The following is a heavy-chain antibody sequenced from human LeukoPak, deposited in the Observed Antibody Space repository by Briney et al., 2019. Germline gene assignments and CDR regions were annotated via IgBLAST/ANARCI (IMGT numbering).Heavy chain of an antibody. CDR3: ARLYYYGSGSLPYFDY. D-gene: IGHD3-10*01. CDR2: IDHSGST. CDR1: GGSFSGYY. Sequence: SETLSLTCAVYGGSFSGYYWSWIRQPPGKGLEWIGEIDHSGSTNYNPSLKSRVTISVDTSKNQFSLKLSSVTAADTAVYYCARLYYYGSGSLPYFDYWGQGTLVTVSS. J-gene: IGHJ4*02. V-gene: IGHV4-34*01.